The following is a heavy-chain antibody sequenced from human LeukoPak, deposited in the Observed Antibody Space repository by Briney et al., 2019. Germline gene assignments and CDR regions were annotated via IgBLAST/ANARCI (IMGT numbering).Heavy chain of an antibody. CDR1: GYRFTNYW. Sequence: GESLKISCKGSGYRFTNYWIGWVPPIPGKGLEWRGIVYPGESDTRYSPSFQGKVTISADKSISTGYVQWRSLRASDTAMYYCASPGVGATNAFDIWGQGTMVTVSS. D-gene: IGHD1-26*01. CDR2: VYPGESDT. V-gene: IGHV5-51*01. J-gene: IGHJ3*02. CDR3: ASPGVGATNAFDI.